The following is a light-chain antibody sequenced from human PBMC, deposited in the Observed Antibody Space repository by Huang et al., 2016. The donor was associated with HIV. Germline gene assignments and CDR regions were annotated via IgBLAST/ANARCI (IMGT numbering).Light chain of an antibody. CDR1: QSVSSN. V-gene: IGKV3-15*01. J-gene: IGKJ3*01. Sequence: EIVMTQSPATLSVSPGERATLSCRASQSVSSNLAWYQQKPGQAPRLLIYGASTRATGIPARFSGSGSGTEFTLTISSLQSEDFAVYYCQQYNKWPVFTFGPGTKWISN. CDR2: GAS. CDR3: QQYNKWPVFT.